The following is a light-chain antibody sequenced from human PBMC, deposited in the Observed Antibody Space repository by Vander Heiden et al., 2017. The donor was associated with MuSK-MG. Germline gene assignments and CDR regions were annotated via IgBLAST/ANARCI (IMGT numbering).Light chain of an antibody. J-gene: IGKJ3*01. Sequence: QVTQSPSSLAASVGDTVTITCRVSEGVARYLSWYQQKPGKAPTLLISSASKLQAGVPSRFSGSGFGTDFTLTIAGLQPEDFGTYFWQQTYTVQDFGPGTRVDIK. CDR3: QQTYTVQD. V-gene: IGKV1-39*01. CDR1: EGVARY. CDR2: SAS.